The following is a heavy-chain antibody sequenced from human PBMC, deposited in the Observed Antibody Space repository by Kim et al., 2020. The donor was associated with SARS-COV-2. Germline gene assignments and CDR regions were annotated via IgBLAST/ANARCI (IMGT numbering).Heavy chain of an antibody. Sequence: GGSLRLSCAGSGFPFSSYSIHWVRQAPGKGLEWVSFISNGATERYYADSVRGRFTVSRDNAKTTVFLQMNSLRAEDTGVYYCARSYMDAAFDVWGQGTMVTVSS. CDR1: GFPFSSYS. CDR3: ARSYMDAAFDV. CDR2: ISNGATER. J-gene: IGHJ3*01. V-gene: IGHV3-21*03. D-gene: IGHD3-10*01.